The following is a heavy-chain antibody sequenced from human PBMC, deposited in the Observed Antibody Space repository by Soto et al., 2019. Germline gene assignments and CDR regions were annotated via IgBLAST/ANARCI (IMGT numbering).Heavy chain of an antibody. D-gene: IGHD4-17*01. Sequence: GESLKISCEASGYRFITYWIGWVRQMPGKGLEWMGIIYPADSDTRYSPSFQGQVSISADKSISTAYLQWSSLKASDSAIYYWARRLPTVAPRGYFDYGGQGTLVTVSS. V-gene: IGHV5-51*01. CDR2: IYPADSDT. CDR3: ARRLPTVAPRGYFDY. J-gene: IGHJ4*02. CDR1: GYRFITYW.